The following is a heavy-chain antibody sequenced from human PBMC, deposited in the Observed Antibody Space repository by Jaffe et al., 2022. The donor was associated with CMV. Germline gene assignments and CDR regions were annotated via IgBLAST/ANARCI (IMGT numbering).Heavy chain of an antibody. CDR2: ISWNSGSI. D-gene: IGHD6-19*01. Sequence: EVQLVESGGGLVQPGRSLRLSCAASGFTFDDYAMHWVRQAPGKGLEWVSGISWNSGSIGYADSVKGRFTISRDNAKNSLYLQMNSLRAEDTALYYCAKEGKQWRFGWYFDLWGRGTLVTVSS. CDR1: GFTFDDYA. J-gene: IGHJ2*01. CDR3: AKEGKQWRFGWYFDL. V-gene: IGHV3-9*01.